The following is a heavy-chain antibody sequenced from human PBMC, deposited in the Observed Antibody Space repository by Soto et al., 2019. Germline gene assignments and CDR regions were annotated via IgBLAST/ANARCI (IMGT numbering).Heavy chain of an antibody. CDR3: ARSIAVAGTPEFVY. J-gene: IGHJ4*02. V-gene: IGHV3-30*04. Sequence: QVQLVESGGGVVQPGRSLRLSCAASGFTFSSFTMHWVRQAPGKGLEWVALISYDGNNKFYADSVKGRFTISRDNSKNTLYLQVNSRKTEDSAVYYCARSIAVAGTPEFVYWGQGTLVTVSS. CDR1: GFTFSSFT. CDR2: ISYDGNNK. D-gene: IGHD6-19*01.